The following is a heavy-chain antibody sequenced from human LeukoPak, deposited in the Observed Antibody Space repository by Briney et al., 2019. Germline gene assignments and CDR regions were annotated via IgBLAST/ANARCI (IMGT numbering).Heavy chain of an antibody. Sequence: PSETLSLTCAVYGGSFSGYYWSWIRQPPGKGLEWIGEINHSGSTNYNPSLKSRVTISVDTSKNQFSLTLSSVTAADTAVYYCVRDYHKQYYFDYWGQGTLVTVSS. J-gene: IGHJ4*02. CDR3: VRDYHKQYYFDY. D-gene: IGHD4-17*01. V-gene: IGHV4-34*01. CDR1: GGSFSGYY. CDR2: INHSGST.